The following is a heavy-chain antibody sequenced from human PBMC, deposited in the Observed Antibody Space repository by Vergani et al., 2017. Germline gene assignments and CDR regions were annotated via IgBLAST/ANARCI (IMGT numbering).Heavy chain of an antibody. Sequence: EVQLLESGGGLVQPGGSLRLSCAASGFTFSSYAMSGVRQAPGKGLEWVSAISGSGGSTYYADSVKGRFTISRDNSKNSLYLQMKSLRAEDTAVYYCAXDHSGYDYWYFDYWGQGTLVTVSS. CDR3: AXDHSGYDYWYFDY. J-gene: IGHJ4*02. V-gene: IGHV3-23*01. D-gene: IGHD5-12*01. CDR2: ISGSGGST. CDR1: GFTFSSYA.